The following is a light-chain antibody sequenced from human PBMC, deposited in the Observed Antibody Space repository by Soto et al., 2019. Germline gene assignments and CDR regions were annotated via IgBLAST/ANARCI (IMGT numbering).Light chain of an antibody. V-gene: IGLV2-8*01. CDR2: EVS. J-gene: IGLJ1*01. Sequence: QSARTQPPSASGSPGQSVTISCTGTSSDVGAHKDVSWYQQHPGKAPKLIIYEVSQRPSGVPDRFSGSKSGNTASLTVSGLQAEDEAYYYCSATAGSNNPYIFGTGTKLTVL. CDR3: SATAGSNNPYI. CDR1: SSDVGAHKD.